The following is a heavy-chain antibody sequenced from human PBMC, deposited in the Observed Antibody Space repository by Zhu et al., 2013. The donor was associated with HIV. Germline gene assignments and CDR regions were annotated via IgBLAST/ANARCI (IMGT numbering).Heavy chain of an antibody. D-gene: IGHD3-22*01. V-gene: IGHV1-24*01. CDR1: GYTLTELS. CDR2: FDPEDGET. Sequence: QVQLVQSGAEVKKPGASVKVSCKVSGYTLTELSMHWVRQAPGKGLEWMGGFDPEDGETIYAQKFQGRVTMTEDTSTDTAYMELSSLRSEDTAVYYCATDGRVMIRYYYDAHYGMDVWGQGTTVTVSS. J-gene: IGHJ6*02. CDR3: ATDGRVMIRYYYDAHYGMDV.